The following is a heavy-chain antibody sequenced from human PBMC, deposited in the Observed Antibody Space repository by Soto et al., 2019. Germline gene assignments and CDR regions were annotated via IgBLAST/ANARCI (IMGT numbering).Heavy chain of an antibody. CDR2: IGGSGGST. CDR1: GFTFSGYV. Sequence: EVQLLESGGGLVLPGGSLRLSCAASGFTFSGYVMNWVRQAPGKGLECVSSIGGSGGSTFYADSVKGRFTISRDNSKNTLYLQMNSLRAEDTAIYYCAKVSSGWYTDPFDYWGQGTLVTVSS. CDR3: AKVSSGWYTDPFDY. D-gene: IGHD6-19*01. V-gene: IGHV3-23*01. J-gene: IGHJ4*02.